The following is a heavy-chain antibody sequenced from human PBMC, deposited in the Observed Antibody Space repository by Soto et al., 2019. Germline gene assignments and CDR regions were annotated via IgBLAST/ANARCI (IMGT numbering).Heavy chain of an antibody. CDR2: INFRSTSI. V-gene: IGHV3-48*02. CDR3: ARDNEYCSGGSCYSVMDV. CDR1: GFTFSSYS. D-gene: IGHD2-15*01. Sequence: GGSLRLSCAASGFTFSSYSMNWVRQAPGKGLEWVSYINFRSTSIYYADSVKGRFTISRDNAKNSLYLQMNSLRDEDTAVYYCARDNEYCSGGSCYSVMDVWGQGTTVTV. J-gene: IGHJ6*02.